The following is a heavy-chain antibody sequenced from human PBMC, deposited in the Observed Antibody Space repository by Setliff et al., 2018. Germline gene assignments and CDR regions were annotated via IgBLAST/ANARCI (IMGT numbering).Heavy chain of an antibody. J-gene: IGHJ4*02. CDR1: GYTFTNYG. CDR3: SRLVRYCTTTSCQRLSGDEY. V-gene: IGHV1-18*01. Sequence: ASVKVSCKASGYTFTNYGINWVRQAPGQGLEWMGWVSAYTGNAYYAHRLQDRVTLTTDKSTGTAYMELRSLRSDDTAVYYCSRLVRYCTTTSCQRLSGDEYWGQGTLVTVSS. CDR2: VSAYTGNA. D-gene: IGHD2-2*01.